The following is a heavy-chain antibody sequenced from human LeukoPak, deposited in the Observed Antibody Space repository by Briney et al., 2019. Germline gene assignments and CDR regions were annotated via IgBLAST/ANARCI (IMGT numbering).Heavy chain of an antibody. V-gene: IGHV3-30-3*01. CDR3: ARQRPNSDCFDY. Sequence: GGSLRLSCAASGFTFSTYLMHWVRQAPGKGLEGVAVTSYDGSNKYYADYVKGRFTISRDNSKNTLYLQVNSLRAEDTAVYYCARQRPNSDCFDYWGQGTLVTVSS. J-gene: IGHJ4*02. CDR2: TSYDGSNK. CDR1: GFTFSTYL. D-gene: IGHD2-21*02.